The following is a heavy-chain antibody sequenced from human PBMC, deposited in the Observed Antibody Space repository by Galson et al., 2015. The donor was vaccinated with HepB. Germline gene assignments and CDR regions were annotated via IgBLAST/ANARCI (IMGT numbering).Heavy chain of an antibody. Sequence: SLRLSCAASGFTFSSYAMHWVRQAPGKGLEWVAVISYDGSNKYYADSVKGRFTISRDNSKNTLYLQMNSLRAEDTAVYYCARVENILTGQRDYWGQGTLVTVSS. CDR2: ISYDGSNK. D-gene: IGHD3-9*01. CDR3: ARVENILTGQRDY. CDR1: GFTFSSYA. J-gene: IGHJ4*02. V-gene: IGHV3-30-3*01.